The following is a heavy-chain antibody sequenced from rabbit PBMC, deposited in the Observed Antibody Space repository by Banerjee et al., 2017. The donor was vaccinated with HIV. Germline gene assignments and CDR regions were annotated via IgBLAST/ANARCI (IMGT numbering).Heavy chain of an antibody. J-gene: IGHJ4*01. V-gene: IGHV1S45*01. D-gene: IGHD2-1*01. CDR1: GFDFSSYYM. CDR3: ARESDVGNYGL. CDR2: IGTSSGTT. Sequence: QEQLEESGGDLVKPGASLTLTCTASGFDFSSYYMSWVRQAPGKGLEWIACIGTSSGTTYYASWAKGRFTISKTSSTTVTLQMTSLTAADTATYFCARESDVGNYGLWGPGTLVTVS.